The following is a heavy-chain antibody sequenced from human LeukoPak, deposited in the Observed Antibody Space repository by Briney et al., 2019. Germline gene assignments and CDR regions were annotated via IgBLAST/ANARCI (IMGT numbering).Heavy chain of an antibody. CDR1: GDSVSNYSAA. Sequence: SQTLSVTCAISGDSVSNYSAAWEWKRQSPSRGLEWLVRTYYRSRWYTDYVPAVRSRVTISADTSKNQFSLQLKSVSPEDTAMYYCGRSLRGAYLGALDYWGQGTLLTASS. V-gene: IGHV6-1*01. D-gene: IGHD7-27*01. CDR3: GRSLRGAYLGALDY. CDR2: TYYRSRWYT. J-gene: IGHJ4*02.